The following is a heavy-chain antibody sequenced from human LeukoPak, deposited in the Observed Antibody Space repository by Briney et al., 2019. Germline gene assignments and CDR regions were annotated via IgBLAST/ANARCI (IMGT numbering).Heavy chain of an antibody. CDR1: GFTFSSYS. V-gene: IGHV3-21*01. J-gene: IGHJ3*02. CDR2: VSTGSNYI. D-gene: IGHD3-3*01. CDR3: ARVFRPSLTVFIIRGAFDI. Sequence: GGSLRLSCAASGFTFSSYSLNCVREAPGKGLEWGSSVSTGSNYIYYADSVKGGFTISRDNDKTSLYLQMNSLRVENTAVYYCARVFRPSLTVFIIRGAFDIWGQGTMVTVSS.